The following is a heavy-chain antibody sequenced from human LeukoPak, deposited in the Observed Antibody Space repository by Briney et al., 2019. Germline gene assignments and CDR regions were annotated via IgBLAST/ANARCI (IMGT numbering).Heavy chain of an antibody. V-gene: IGHV4-4*07. J-gene: IGHJ5*02. Sequence: PSETLSLTCTVSGGSISSYYWSWIRQPAGKGLEWIGRIYTSGSTNYNPSLKSRVTMSVDTSKNQFSLKLSSVTAADTAVYYCAREYNYDFWSGGWFDPWGQGTLVTVSS. D-gene: IGHD3-3*01. CDR3: AREYNYDFWSGGWFDP. CDR2: IYTSGST. CDR1: GGSISSYY.